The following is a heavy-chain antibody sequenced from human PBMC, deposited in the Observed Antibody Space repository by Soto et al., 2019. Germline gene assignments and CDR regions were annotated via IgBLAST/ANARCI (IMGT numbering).Heavy chain of an antibody. CDR2: IRSKAYGGTT. J-gene: IGHJ4*02. CDR3: TRDGLYGDYFDY. CDR1: GFTFGDYA. Sequence: GGSLRLSCTASGFTFGDYAMSWVRQAPGKGLEWVGFIRSKAYGGTTEYAASVKGRFTISRDDSKSIAYLQMNSLKTEDTAVYYCTRDGLYGDYFDYWGQGTLVTVSS. D-gene: IGHD2-2*02. V-gene: IGHV3-49*04.